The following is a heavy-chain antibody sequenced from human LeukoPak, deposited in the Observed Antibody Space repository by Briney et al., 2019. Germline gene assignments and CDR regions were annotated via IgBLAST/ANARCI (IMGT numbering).Heavy chain of an antibody. V-gene: IGHV4-34*01. J-gene: IGHJ4*02. CDR2: INHSGST. D-gene: IGHD5-24*01. Sequence: PSETLSLTCAVYGGSFSGYYWSWIRQPPGKGLEWIGEINHSGSTNYNPSLMSRVTISVDTSKNQFSLKLSSVTAADTAVYYCARSGDGYNYGDYWGQGTLVTVSS. CDR3: ARSGDGYNYGDY. CDR1: GGSFSGYY.